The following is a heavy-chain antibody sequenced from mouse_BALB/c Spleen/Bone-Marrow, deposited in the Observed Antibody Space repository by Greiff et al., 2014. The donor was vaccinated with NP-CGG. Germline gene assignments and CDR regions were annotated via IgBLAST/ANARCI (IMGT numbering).Heavy chain of an antibody. Sequence: QVQLQQPGDELVKPGASVKLSCMASGFTFTSYWIHWVKQRPGQGPEWIGEINPSNGRTNYNEKFKRKATLTEDKSSGTAYMQLSSLTSEDSAVYYCARDGNYRYAMDYWGQGTSVTVSS. CDR3: ARDGNYRYAMDY. CDR1: GFTFTSYW. J-gene: IGHJ4*01. CDR2: INPSNGRT. D-gene: IGHD2-1*01. V-gene: IGHV1S81*02.